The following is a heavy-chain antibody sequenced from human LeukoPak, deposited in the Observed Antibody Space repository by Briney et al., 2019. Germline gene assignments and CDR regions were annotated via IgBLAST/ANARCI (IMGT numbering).Heavy chain of an antibody. J-gene: IGHJ6*03. CDR2: INWNGGST. D-gene: IGHD4-17*01. CDR1: GFTFSSYT. V-gene: IGHV3-20*04. Sequence: GGSLRLACAASGFTFSSYTMNWVRLAPGKGLEWVSGINWNGGSTGYADSVKGRFTISRDNAKNSLYLQMNSLRAEDTALYYCARAYGDYGDWYYYMDVWGKGTTVTVSS. CDR3: ARAYGDYGDWYYYMDV.